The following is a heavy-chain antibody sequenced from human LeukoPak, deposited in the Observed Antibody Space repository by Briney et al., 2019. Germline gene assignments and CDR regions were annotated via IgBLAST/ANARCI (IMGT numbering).Heavy chain of an antibody. CDR2: ISSSSSYI. CDR3: ARDYIGGWNDY. J-gene: IGHJ4*02. Sequence: GGSLRLSCAASGFTFCSYCMNWVRRAPGKGLEWVSSISSSSSYIYYADSVKGRFTISRDNAKNSLYLQMNSLRVEDTAVYYCARDYIGGWNDYWGQGALVTVSS. D-gene: IGHD3-16*01. CDR1: GFTFCSYC. V-gene: IGHV3-21*01.